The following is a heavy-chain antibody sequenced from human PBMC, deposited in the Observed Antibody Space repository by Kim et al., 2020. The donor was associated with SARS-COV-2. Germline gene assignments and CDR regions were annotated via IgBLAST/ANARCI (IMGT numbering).Heavy chain of an antibody. D-gene: IGHD3-9*01. CDR2: IIPIFGTA. J-gene: IGHJ2*01. CDR3: ARVYPEDDILTGLYRYFDL. Sequence: SVKVSCKASGGTFSSYAISWVRQAPGQGLEWMGGIIPIFGTANYAQKFQGRVTITADKSTSTAYMELSSLRSEDTAVYYCARVYPEDDILTGLYRYFDLWGRGTLVTVSS. CDR1: GGTFSSYA. V-gene: IGHV1-69*06.